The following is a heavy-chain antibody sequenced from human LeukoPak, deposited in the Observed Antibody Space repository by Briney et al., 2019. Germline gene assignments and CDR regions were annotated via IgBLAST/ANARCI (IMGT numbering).Heavy chain of an antibody. J-gene: IGHJ5*02. D-gene: IGHD3-10*01. V-gene: IGHV1-18*01. CDR2: ISAYNGNT. CDR3: ARARITMVRGVIAWFDP. CDR1: GYTFTSYG. Sequence: ASVKVSCKASGYTFTSYGISWVRQAPGQGLEWMGWISAYNGNTNYAQKLQGRVTMTTDTSTSTACMELRSLRSDDTAVYYCARARITMVRGVIAWFDPWGQGTLVTVSS.